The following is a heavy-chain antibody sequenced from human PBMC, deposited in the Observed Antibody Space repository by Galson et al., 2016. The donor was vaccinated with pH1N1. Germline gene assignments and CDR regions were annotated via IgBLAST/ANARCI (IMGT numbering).Heavy chain of an antibody. CDR1: GFSFSSSG. V-gene: IGHV3-23*01. Sequence: SLRLSCAASGFSFSSSGMSWVRQAPGKGLDWVSGISAGGDDTFYAHAVRGRFTISRDNSKKTLYLQMNSLTAAETAIYYCAKGGAIGANYKDGEVSSWGQGALVTVSS. J-gene: IGHJ5*02. D-gene: IGHD2-21*01. CDR2: ISAGGDDT. CDR3: AKGGAIGANYKDGEVSS.